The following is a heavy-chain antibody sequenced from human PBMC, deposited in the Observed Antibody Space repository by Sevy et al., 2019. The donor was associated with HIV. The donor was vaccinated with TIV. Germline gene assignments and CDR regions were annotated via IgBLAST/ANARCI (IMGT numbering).Heavy chain of an antibody. CDR2: IYYSGNT. D-gene: IGHD6-13*01. CDR1: GGFISSYY. J-gene: IGHJ5*02. V-gene: IGHV4-59*01. Sequence: SETLSLTCTVSGGFISSYYWNWIRQPPGKGLEWIVYIYYSGNTNYNPSLKSPVTISLDMSKNQFSLNLSSVTAADTAVYYCATGVAAADNWFDPWGQGTLVTVSS. CDR3: ATGVAAADNWFDP.